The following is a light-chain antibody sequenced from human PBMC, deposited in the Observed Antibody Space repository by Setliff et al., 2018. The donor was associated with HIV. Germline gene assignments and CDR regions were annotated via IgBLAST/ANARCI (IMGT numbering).Light chain of an antibody. Sequence: QSVLTQPRSVSGSPGQSVTISCTGTSSDVGGYNFVSWYQQLPGKAPKLMIYDVTKWPSGVPDRFSGSKSGNTASLTISGLQAEDEADYYCCSYAGSHTVVFGTGTRVTVL. CDR3: CSYAGSHTVV. V-gene: IGLV2-11*01. CDR1: SSDVGGYNF. J-gene: IGLJ1*01. CDR2: DVT.